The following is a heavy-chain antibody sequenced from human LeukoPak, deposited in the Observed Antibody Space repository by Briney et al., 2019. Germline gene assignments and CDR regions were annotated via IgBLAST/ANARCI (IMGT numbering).Heavy chain of an antibody. V-gene: IGHV1-8*01. CDR1: GYTFTSHD. D-gene: IGHD3-22*01. CDR3: ARGLDSSGYYGEFRFDP. Sequence: ASVKVSCKASGYTFTSHDFNWVRQATGQGLEWMGWMNPNSGNTGYAQKFQGRVTMTRNTSISTAYMELSSLRSEDTAVYYCARGLDSSGYYGEFRFDPWGQGTLVTVSS. J-gene: IGHJ5*02. CDR2: MNPNSGNT.